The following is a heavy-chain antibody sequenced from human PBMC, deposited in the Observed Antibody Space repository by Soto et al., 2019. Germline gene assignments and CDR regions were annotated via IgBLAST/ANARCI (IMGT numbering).Heavy chain of an antibody. V-gene: IGHV1-69*01. Sequence: QVQLVQSGAEVKKPGSSVKVSCKASGGTFSSYAISWVRQAPGQGLEWMGGIIPIFGTANYAQKFQGRVTITADESTSRAYMELSSLRSEETAVYYCARVEVVVVAATMEAIDIWGQGTMVTVSS. J-gene: IGHJ3*02. CDR1: GGTFSSYA. CDR2: IIPIFGTA. D-gene: IGHD2-15*01. CDR3: ARVEVVVVAATMEAIDI.